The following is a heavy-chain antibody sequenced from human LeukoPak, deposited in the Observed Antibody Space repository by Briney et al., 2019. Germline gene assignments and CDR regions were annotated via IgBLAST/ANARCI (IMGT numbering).Heavy chain of an antibody. Sequence: KPSETLSLTCAVSGGSTSSGGYSWSWIRQPPGKGLEWIGYIYHSGSTYYNPSFKSRVTISVDRSKNQFSLKLSSVTAADTAVYYCARDYYGSGGNWFDPWGQGTLVTVSS. J-gene: IGHJ5*02. CDR3: ARDYYGSGGNWFDP. V-gene: IGHV4-30-2*01. CDR1: GGSTSSGGYS. D-gene: IGHD3-10*01. CDR2: IYHSGST.